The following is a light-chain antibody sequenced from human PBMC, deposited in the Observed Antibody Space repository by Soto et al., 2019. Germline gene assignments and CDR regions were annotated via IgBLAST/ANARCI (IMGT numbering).Light chain of an antibody. CDR3: QQYNNWPRT. Sequence: ENVLTQSPGTLSLSKEERATLFCRASQSVSSSYLAWYQQKPGQAPRLLIYGTSSRATGIPDRFSGSGSGTDFTLTISRLEPEDFAVYYCQQYNNWPRTFGQGSKVDI. CDR1: QSVSSSY. CDR2: GTS. V-gene: IGKV3-20*01. J-gene: IGKJ1*01.